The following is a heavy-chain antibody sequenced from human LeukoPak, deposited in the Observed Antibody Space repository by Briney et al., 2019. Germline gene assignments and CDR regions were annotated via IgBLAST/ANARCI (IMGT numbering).Heavy chain of an antibody. J-gene: IGHJ3*02. CDR2: ISAYNGNT. CDR1: GYTFTSYD. Sequence: GASVKVSCKASGYTFTSYDINWVRQAPGQGLEWMGWISAYNGNTNYAQKLQGRVTMTTDTSTSTAYMELRSLRSDDTAVYYCARDQRFLEWLSDDAFDIWGQGTMVTVSS. CDR3: ARDQRFLEWLSDDAFDI. V-gene: IGHV1-18*01. D-gene: IGHD3-3*01.